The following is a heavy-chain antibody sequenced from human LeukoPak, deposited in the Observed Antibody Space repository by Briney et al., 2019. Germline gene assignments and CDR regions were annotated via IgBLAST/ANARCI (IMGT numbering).Heavy chain of an antibody. D-gene: IGHD3-16*01. CDR1: GFSFSAEA. V-gene: IGHV3-30-3*02. Sequence: GGSLRLSCAASGFSFSAEAMHWVRQAPGKGLEWVSVIWCDGSIKYYAESVRGRFTISRDNSKNTVSLQMNSLRTEDTAVYYCAKSIGGGPYFYGLDIWGEGTTVTVSS. CDR3: AKSIGGGPYFYGLDI. CDR2: IWCDGSIK. J-gene: IGHJ6*04.